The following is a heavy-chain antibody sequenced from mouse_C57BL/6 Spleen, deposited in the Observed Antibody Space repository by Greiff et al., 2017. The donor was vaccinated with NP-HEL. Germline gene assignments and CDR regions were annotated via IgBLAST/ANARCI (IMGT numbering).Heavy chain of an antibody. CDR1: GFTFSSYG. D-gene: IGHD2-4*01. Sequence: DVQLVESGGDLVKPGGSLKLSCAASGFTFSSYGMSWVRQTPDKRLEWVATISSGGSYTDYPDSVKGRFTISRDNAKNTLYLQMSSLKSEDTAMYYCARHGPTTMISSWFAYWGQGTLVTVSA. V-gene: IGHV5-6*01. J-gene: IGHJ3*01. CDR2: ISSGGSYT. CDR3: ARHGPTTMISSWFAY.